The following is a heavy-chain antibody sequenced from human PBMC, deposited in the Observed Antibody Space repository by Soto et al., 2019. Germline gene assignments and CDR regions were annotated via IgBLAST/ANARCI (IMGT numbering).Heavy chain of an antibody. CDR1: GYSIRSGYY. V-gene: IGHV4-38-2*02. J-gene: IGHJ4*02. CDR2: IYRSGKT. D-gene: IGHD1-7*01. CDR3: ARDELLYYFDF. Sequence: PSETLSLTCAASGYSIRSGYYWGWIRQAPGKGLEWIGSIYRSGKTYYSPSLQSRVTISVDTSKNQFSLKLSSVTAADTAVYFCARDELLYYFDFWGRGTLVTVS.